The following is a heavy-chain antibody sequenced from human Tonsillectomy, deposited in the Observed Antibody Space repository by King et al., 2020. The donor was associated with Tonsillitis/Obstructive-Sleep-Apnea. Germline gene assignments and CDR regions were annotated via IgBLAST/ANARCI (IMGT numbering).Heavy chain of an antibody. V-gene: IGHV3-7*03. CDR1: GFTFSRFW. CDR3: AREPAAAGPGDY. Sequence: VQLVESGGGLVQPGGSLRLSCAASGFTFSRFWMTWVRQAPGKGLEWVANINEGGREKYYVDSVKGRFTISRDNAKNSLYLQMNSLRAEDTAVYYCAREPAAAGPGDYWGQGTLVTVSS. J-gene: IGHJ4*02. CDR2: INEGGREK. D-gene: IGHD6-13*01.